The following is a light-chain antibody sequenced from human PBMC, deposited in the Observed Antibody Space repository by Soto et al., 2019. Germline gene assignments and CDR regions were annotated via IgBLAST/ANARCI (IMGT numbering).Light chain of an antibody. V-gene: IGKV3-11*01. CDR3: QQRSNWPVT. CDR2: DAS. Sequence: EIVLTQSPATLSLSPGEGATLSCRASQSVSSYLAWYQQKPGQAPRLLIYDASNRATGIPARFSGSGSGTVFTLIISSLEPEDFAVYYCQQRSNWPVTFGLGTKVE. CDR1: QSVSSY. J-gene: IGKJ1*01.